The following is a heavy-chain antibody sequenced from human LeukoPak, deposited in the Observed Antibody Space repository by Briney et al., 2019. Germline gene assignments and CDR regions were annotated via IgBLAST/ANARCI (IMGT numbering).Heavy chain of an antibody. J-gene: IGHJ4*02. Sequence: PGRSLRLSCAASGFTFSSYGMHWVRQAPGKGLEWVAVIWYDGSSKYYADSVKGRFTISRDSSKNTLYLQMNSLRAEDTAVYYCARDLTVAGLYYFYYWGQGTLVTVSS. D-gene: IGHD6-19*01. CDR3: ARDLTVAGLYYFYY. CDR2: IWYDGSSK. CDR1: GFTFSSYG. V-gene: IGHV3-33*01.